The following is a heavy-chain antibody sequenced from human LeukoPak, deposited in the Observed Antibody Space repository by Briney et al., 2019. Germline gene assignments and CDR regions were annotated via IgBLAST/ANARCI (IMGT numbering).Heavy chain of an antibody. J-gene: IGHJ4*02. V-gene: IGHV2-5*02. CDR2: IYWDDDK. D-gene: IGHD2-2*01. Sequence: SGPTLVKPTQTLTLTCTFSGFSLSNGGVGVGWIRQPPGKALEWLALIYWDDDKRYSPSLRSRLTITKETSKKQVVLTMTNMDPMDTATHFCARLTYSNTWVRSRDVRWDYWGQGTLVIVSS. CDR3: ARLTYSNTWVRSRDVRWDY. CDR1: GFSLSNGGVG.